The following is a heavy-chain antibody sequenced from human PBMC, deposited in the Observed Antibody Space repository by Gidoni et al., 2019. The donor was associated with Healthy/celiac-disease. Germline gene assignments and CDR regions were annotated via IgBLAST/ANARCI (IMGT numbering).Heavy chain of an antibody. CDR1: GFTFSSYG. J-gene: IGHJ4*02. D-gene: IGHD3-9*01. Sequence: QVQLVESGGGVVQPGRSLRLSCSASGFTFSSYGMHWVRQAPGKGLEWVAVISYDGSNKYYADSVKGRFTISRDNSKNTLYLQMNSLRAEDTAVYYCAKPTSFDWLLMDYWGQGTLVTVSS. V-gene: IGHV3-30*18. CDR2: ISYDGSNK. CDR3: AKPTSFDWLLMDY.